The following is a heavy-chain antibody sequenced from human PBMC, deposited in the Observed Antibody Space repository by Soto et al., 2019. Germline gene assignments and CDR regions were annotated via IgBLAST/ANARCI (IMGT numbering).Heavy chain of an antibody. V-gene: IGHV1-18*01. CDR3: ARDWNSIAAAGNERDY. D-gene: IGHD6-13*01. CDR2: ISAYNGNT. CDR1: GYTFTSYG. Sequence: QVQLVQSGAEVKKPGASVKVSCKASGYTFTSYGISWVRQAPGQGLEWMGWISAYNGNTNYAQQLQGRVTMTTDTPTSTAYMELRSLRSDDTAVYYWARDWNSIAAAGNERDYWGQGTLVTVSS. J-gene: IGHJ4*02.